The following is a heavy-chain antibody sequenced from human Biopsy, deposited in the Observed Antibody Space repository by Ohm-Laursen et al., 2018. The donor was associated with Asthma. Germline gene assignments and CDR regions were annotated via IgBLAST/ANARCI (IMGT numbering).Heavy chain of an antibody. CDR2: IYWDDDK. D-gene: IGHD6-6*01. J-gene: IGHJ4*01. CDR3: AHTVSSRYDY. CDR1: GFSLTQSGVG. V-gene: IGHV2-5*02. Sequence: TQTLTLTCSFSGFSLTQSGVGVGWIRQAPGKALEWLAGIYWDDDKRYSPSLRGRLTITTDTSKRQVLLALTNVDPVDTATYFCAHTVSSRYDYWGQGTRVSVSS.